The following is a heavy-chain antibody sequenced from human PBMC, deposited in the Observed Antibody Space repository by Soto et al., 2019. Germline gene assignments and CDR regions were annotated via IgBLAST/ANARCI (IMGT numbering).Heavy chain of an antibody. D-gene: IGHD6-19*01. V-gene: IGHV3-30-3*01. CDR1: GFTFSSYA. Sequence: QVQLVESGGGVVQPGRSLRLSCAASGFTFSSYAMHWVRQAPGKGLEWVAVISYDGSNKYYADSVKGRFTISRDNSKNTLYLQMNSLRAEDTAVYYCARDMKQWLGSFDYWGQGTLVTVSS. CDR3: ARDMKQWLGSFDY. CDR2: ISYDGSNK. J-gene: IGHJ4*02.